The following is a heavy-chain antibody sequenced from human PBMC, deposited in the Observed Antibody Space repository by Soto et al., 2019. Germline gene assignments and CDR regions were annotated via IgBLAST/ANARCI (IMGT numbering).Heavy chain of an antibody. V-gene: IGHV4-4*07. CDR1: GADINTYS. D-gene: IGHD6-25*01. CDR3: ARARAARYHFYSGLDV. Sequence: SETLSLTCSVSGADINTYSWTWIRQPAGKGLEWIGRIYTSASINYNPSLKGRVTLSVDTSTNQVSLRLASVTAADTAIYYCARARAARYHFYSGLDVWGQGTTVTVSS. J-gene: IGHJ6*02. CDR2: IYTSASI.